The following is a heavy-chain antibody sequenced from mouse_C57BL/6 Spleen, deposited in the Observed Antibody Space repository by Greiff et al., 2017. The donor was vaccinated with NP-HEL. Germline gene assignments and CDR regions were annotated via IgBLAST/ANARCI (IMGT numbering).Heavy chain of an antibody. CDR3: ARGDYDYGHYYAMDY. CDR1: GYTFTSYW. D-gene: IGHD2-4*01. J-gene: IGHJ4*01. V-gene: IGHV1-64*01. CDR2: IHPNSGST. Sequence: QVQLQQPGAELVKPGASVKLSCKASGYTFTSYWMHWVKQRPGQGLEWIGMIHPNSGSTNYNEKFKSKATLTVDKSSSTAYMQLSSLTSEDSAVYYCARGDYDYGHYYAMDYWGQGTSVTVSS.